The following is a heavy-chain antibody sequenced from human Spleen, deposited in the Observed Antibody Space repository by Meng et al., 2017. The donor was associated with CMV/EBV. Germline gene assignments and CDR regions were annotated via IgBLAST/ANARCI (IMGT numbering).Heavy chain of an antibody. Sequence: ASVKVSCKASGYTFSNYDINWVRQATGQGLVWMGWINPNSGNTGYTQKFQGRVTMTRNTSITTAYMELSSLRPEDMAVYYCARDSVGWSRDFWGQGTVVTVSS. CDR3: ARDSVGWSRDF. CDR1: GYTFSNYD. V-gene: IGHV1-8*01. D-gene: IGHD3-3*01. J-gene: IGHJ4*02. CDR2: INPNSGNT.